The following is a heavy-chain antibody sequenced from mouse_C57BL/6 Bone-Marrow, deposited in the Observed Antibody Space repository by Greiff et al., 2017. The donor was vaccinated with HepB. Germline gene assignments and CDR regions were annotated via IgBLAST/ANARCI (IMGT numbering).Heavy chain of an antibody. CDR1: GYTFTSYW. V-gene: IGHV1-61*01. CDR2: IYPSDSET. CDR3: ARAETRGDY. Sequence: VQLQQSGAELVRPGSSVKLSCKASGYTFTSYWMDWVKQRPGQGLEWIGNIYPSDSETHYNQKFKDKATLTVDKSSSTAYMQLSSLTSGDSAVYYCARAETRGDYWGQGTTLTVSS. J-gene: IGHJ2*01.